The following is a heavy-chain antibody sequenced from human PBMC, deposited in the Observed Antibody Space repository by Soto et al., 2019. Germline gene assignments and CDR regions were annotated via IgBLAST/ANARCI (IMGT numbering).Heavy chain of an antibody. CDR1: GFTFSSYW. CDR2: IKQDGSEK. J-gene: IGHJ5*02. Sequence: GGSLRLSCAASGFTFSSYWMSWVRQAPGKGLEWVANIKQDGSEKYYVDSVKGRFTISRDNAKNSLYLQMNSLRAEDTAVYYCADGGGFWSGYYISWGQGTLVTVSS. D-gene: IGHD3-3*01. CDR3: ADGGGFWSGYYIS. V-gene: IGHV3-7*01.